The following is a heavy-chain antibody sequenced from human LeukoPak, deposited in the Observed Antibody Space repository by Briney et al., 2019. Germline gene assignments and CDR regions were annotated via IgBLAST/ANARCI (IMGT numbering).Heavy chain of an antibody. CDR2: IYSGGST. D-gene: IGHD3-22*01. Sequence: LTGGSLRLSCAASGFTVSSNYMSWVRQAPGKGLEWVSVIYSGGSTYYADSVKGRFTISRDNSKNTLYLQMNSLRAEDTAVYYCAKDPHQYYYDSSGYSIWGQGTMVTVSS. CDR3: AKDPHQYYYDSSGYSI. J-gene: IGHJ3*02. CDR1: GFTVSSNY. V-gene: IGHV3-53*01.